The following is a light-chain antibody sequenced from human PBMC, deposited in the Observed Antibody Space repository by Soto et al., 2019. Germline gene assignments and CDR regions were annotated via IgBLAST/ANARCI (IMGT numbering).Light chain of an antibody. CDR3: QSYDSSLSALYV. J-gene: IGLJ1*01. CDR1: SSNIGAGYD. CDR2: GNS. Sequence: QSVLTQPPSVSGAPGQRVTFSCTGSSSNIGAGYDVHWYQQLPGTAPKLLIYGNSNRPSGVPDRFSGSKSGTSASLAITGLQAEDEADYYCQSYDSSLSALYVFGTGTKLTVL. V-gene: IGLV1-40*01.